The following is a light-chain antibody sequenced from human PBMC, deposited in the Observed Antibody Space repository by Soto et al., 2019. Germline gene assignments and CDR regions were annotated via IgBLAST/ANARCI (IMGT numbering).Light chain of an antibody. J-gene: IGKJ1*01. V-gene: IGKV1-5*03. Sequence: DIQMTQSPSTLSASVGDRVAITCRASQSTYKWLAWYQQKPGKAPNLLIYEASILESGVPSRFSVSGSETEFTLTISSLQPGDFATYYGQHDDTFPWTFGQGTRVDIK. CDR2: EAS. CDR1: QSTYKW. CDR3: QHDDTFPWT.